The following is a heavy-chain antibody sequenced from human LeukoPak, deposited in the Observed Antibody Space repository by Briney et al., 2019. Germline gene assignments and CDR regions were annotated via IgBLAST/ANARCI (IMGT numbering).Heavy chain of an antibody. D-gene: IGHD5-18*01. CDR1: GYTFTSYA. V-gene: IGHV7-4-1*02. CDR2: INTNTGNP. Sequence: ASVEVSCKASGYTFTSYAMNWVRQAPGQGLEWMGWINTNTGNPTYAQGFTGRFVFSLDTSVSTAYLQISSLKAEDTAVYYCARDIAPKVRYSYALDAFDIWGQGTMVTVSS. J-gene: IGHJ3*02. CDR3: ARDIAPKVRYSYALDAFDI.